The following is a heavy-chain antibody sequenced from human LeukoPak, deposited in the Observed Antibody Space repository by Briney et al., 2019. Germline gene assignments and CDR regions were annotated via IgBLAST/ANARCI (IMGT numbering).Heavy chain of an antibody. V-gene: IGHV3-20*04. J-gene: IGHJ4*02. D-gene: IGHD3-10*01. CDR3: ARNRWFGELIEYYFDY. CDR2: INWNGGST. CDR1: GFTLSGYV. Sequence: PGGSLRLSCTASGFTLSGYVMCWVRQAPGKGLEWVSGINWNGGSTGYADSVKGRFTISRDNAKNSLYLQMNSLRAEDTALYYCARNRWFGELIEYYFDYWGQGTLVTVSS.